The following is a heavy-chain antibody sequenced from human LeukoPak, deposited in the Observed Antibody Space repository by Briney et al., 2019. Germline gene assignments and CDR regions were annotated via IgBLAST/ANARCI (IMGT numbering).Heavy chain of an antibody. V-gene: IGHV4-4*07. CDR3: ARSNGFAALDS. D-gene: IGHD2-8*01. J-gene: IGHJ5*01. CDR1: GVPVRGSY. Sequence: SETLSLTCSVSGVPVRGSYWSWIRQPAGRGLEWIGRIYSSGSVNYNPSLKSRVTMSIDTSKNEFSLTMNSVTAADTAVYYCARSNGFAALDSWAHGIPVTVSS. CDR2: IYSSGSV.